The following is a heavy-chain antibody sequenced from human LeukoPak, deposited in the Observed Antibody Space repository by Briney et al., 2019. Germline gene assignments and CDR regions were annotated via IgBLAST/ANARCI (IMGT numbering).Heavy chain of an antibody. V-gene: IGHV3-23*01. Sequence: GGSLRLSCAASGFTFSSYAMSWVRQAPGKGLEWVSAISGSGGSTYYADSVKGRFTISRDNSKNTLYLQMNSLRAEDTAVYYCGKRRIAAMGFYYWGRGPRIPVS. CDR3: GKRRIAAMGFYY. CDR1: GFTFSSYA. D-gene: IGHD5-18*01. CDR2: ISGSGGST. J-gene: IGHJ4*02.